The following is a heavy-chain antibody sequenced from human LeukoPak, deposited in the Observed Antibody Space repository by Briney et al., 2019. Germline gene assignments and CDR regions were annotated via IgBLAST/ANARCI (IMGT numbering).Heavy chain of an antibody. CDR2: IRYDGSNK. V-gene: IGHV3-30*02. D-gene: IGHD3-10*01. Sequence: GGSPRLSCAASGFTFSSYGMHWVRQAPGKGLEWVAFIRYDGSNKYYADSVKGRFTISRDNSKNTLYLQMNSLRAEDTAVYYCATYGSGSYYRFDYWGQGTLVTVSS. CDR3: ATYGSGSYYRFDY. J-gene: IGHJ4*02. CDR1: GFTFSSYG.